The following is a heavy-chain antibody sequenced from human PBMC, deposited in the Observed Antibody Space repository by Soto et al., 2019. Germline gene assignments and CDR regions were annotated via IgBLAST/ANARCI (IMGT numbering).Heavy chain of an antibody. Sequence: QVQLQESGPGLVKPSQTLSLTCTVSGGSIRSGGYYWSWIRQHPGKGLEWIGYIYYSGSTYYNPSLKSRVTISVDTSKNQFSLKLSSVTAADTAVYYCARTITPFSNFDYWGQGTLVTVSS. V-gene: IGHV4-31*03. J-gene: IGHJ4*02. CDR3: ARTITPFSNFDY. D-gene: IGHD1-20*01. CDR2: IYYSGST. CDR1: GGSIRSGGYY.